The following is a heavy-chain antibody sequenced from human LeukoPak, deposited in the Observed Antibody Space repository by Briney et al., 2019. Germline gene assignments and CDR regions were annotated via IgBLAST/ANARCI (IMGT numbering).Heavy chain of an antibody. CDR1: GFTFSSYA. D-gene: IGHD2-21*02. CDR3: AATSGDEIYYYYYMDV. V-gene: IGHV3-23*01. J-gene: IGHJ6*03. CDR2: ISGSGGST. Sequence: GGSLRLSCAASGFTFSSYAMSWVRQAPGKGLEWVSAISGSGGSTYYADSVKGRFTISRDNSKNTLYLQMNSLRAEDTAVYYCAATSGDEIYYYYYMDVWAKGPRSPSP.